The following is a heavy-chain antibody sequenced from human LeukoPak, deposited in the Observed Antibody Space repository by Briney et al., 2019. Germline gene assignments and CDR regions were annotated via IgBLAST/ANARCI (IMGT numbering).Heavy chain of an antibody. Sequence: SETLSLTCAVYGGSFSDYYWSRIRQPPGKGLEWIGEINHSGSTNYNPSLKSRVTISVDTSKNQFSLKLSSVTAADTAVYYCASGQVRYPSWGQGTLVTVSS. CDR2: INHSGST. CDR3: ASGQVRYPS. V-gene: IGHV4-34*01. CDR1: GGSFSDYY. J-gene: IGHJ5*02. D-gene: IGHD2-2*02.